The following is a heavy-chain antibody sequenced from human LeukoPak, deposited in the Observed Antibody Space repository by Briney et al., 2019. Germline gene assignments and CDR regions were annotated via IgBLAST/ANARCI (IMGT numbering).Heavy chain of an antibody. Sequence: PSETLSLTCAVSGYSISSGYYWGWIRQPPGKGLEWIGSIYHSGSTYYDPSLKSRVSISVDTSKNQFSLKLSSVTAADTAVYCCVRLGNYYDSSGFDYWGQGTLVTVSS. CDR1: GYSISSGYY. CDR3: VRLGNYYDSSGFDY. D-gene: IGHD3-22*01. CDR2: IYHSGST. J-gene: IGHJ4*02. V-gene: IGHV4-38-2*01.